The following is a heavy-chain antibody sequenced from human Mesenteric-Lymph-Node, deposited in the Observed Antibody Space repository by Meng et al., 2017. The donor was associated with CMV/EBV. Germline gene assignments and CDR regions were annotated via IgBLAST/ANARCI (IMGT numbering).Heavy chain of an antibody. Sequence: CTVSGGSVTSGSYSWSWIRQPPGKGLEWMGFIYYSGSTNYNPSLESRLTISIDTSKKQFSLKLSSVTAADTAVYYCARVLWDYWYFDLWGRGTLVTVSS. D-gene: IGHD1-26*01. V-gene: IGHV4-61*01. J-gene: IGHJ2*01. CDR2: IYYSGST. CDR1: GGSVTSGSYS. CDR3: ARVLWDYWYFDL.